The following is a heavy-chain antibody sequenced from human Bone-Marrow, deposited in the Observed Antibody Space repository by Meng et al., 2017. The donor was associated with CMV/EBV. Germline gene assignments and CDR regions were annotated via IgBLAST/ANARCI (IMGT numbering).Heavy chain of an antibody. CDR2: FDPEDGET. CDR3: ATVVALTTVTTWDYVLPYNWFDP. D-gene: IGHD4-11*01. CDR1: GYTLTELS. J-gene: IGHJ5*02. V-gene: IGHV1-24*01. Sequence: ASVMVSCKVFGYTLTELSMHWVRQAPGKGLEWMGGFDPEDGETIYAQKVQGRVTMTEDTSTDTAYMEVSSLRSEDTAVYYCATVVALTTVTTWDYVLPYNWFDPWGQGTRVTVSS.